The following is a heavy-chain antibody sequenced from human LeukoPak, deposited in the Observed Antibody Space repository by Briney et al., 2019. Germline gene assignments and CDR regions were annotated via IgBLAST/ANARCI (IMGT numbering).Heavy chain of an antibody. V-gene: IGHV3-48*02. D-gene: IGHD6-13*01. CDR1: GVTLSSYS. CDR3: ARAKLKGTNSSSWYHDY. J-gene: IGHJ4*02. CDR2: ISSSSSTI. Sequence: GGSLRVSCAASGVTLSSYSMICGPQAAGGERELVSDISSSSSTIYYAESVKGQVTISRDNAKNSLYLQMNGLRDEDTAVYYCARAKLKGTNSSSWYHDYWGQGTLVTVSS.